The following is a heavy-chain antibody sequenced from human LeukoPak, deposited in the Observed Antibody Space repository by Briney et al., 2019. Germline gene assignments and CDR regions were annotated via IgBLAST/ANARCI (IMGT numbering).Heavy chain of an antibody. CDR3: AKDRPRSGWYGNVVALGGY. J-gene: IGHJ4*02. D-gene: IGHD6-19*01. V-gene: IGHV3-23*01. CDR2: ISGSGGST. CDR1: GFTFSSYA. Sequence: GGSLRLSCAASGFTFSSYAMSWVRQAPGKGLEWVSAISGSGGSTYYADSVKGRFTISRDNSKNTLYLQMNSLRAEDTAVYYCAKDRPRSGWYGNVVALGGYWGQGTLVTVSS.